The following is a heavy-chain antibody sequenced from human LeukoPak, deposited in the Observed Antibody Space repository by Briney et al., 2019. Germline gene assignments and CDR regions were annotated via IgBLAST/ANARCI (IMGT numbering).Heavy chain of an antibody. D-gene: IGHD3-16*01. Sequence: GGSLRLSCAASGFTFNTYAMSWVRQAPGKGLEWVSAISGSAGSTYYADSVKGRFTMSRDNSKSTVYLQMNSLRAEDTAVYYCAKVRNGLIPNDYWGQGTLVTVSS. CDR3: AKVRNGLIPNDY. CDR2: ISGSAGST. V-gene: IGHV3-23*01. J-gene: IGHJ4*02. CDR1: GFTFNTYA.